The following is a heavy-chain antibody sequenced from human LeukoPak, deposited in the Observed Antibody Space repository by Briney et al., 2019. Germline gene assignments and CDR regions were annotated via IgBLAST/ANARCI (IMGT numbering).Heavy chain of an antibody. CDR1: GFTFSSYA. V-gene: IGHV3-23*01. J-gene: IGHJ6*02. CDR2: ISGSGGST. Sequence: PGGSLRLSCAVSGFTFSSYAMSWVRRAPGKGLVWVSGISGSGGSTYYADSVKGRFTISRDNSKNTLYLQMNSLRAEDTAVYYCAKGPWSYFYTMDVWGQGTTVTVSS. D-gene: IGHD2-8*02. CDR3: AKGPWSYFYTMDV.